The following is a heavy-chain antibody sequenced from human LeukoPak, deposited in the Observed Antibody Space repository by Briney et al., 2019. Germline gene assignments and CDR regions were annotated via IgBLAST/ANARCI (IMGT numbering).Heavy chain of an antibody. V-gene: IGHV3-74*01. CDR3: VRDRDAYNFGW. CDR1: GFTFSPFW. Sequence: GGSLRLSCAASGFTFSPFWMHWVRQAPGKGLEWVSRIKGDGTSKNYADSVRGQFTITRDNTRNTLSLQMNSLRAEDTAVYFCVRDRDAYNFGWWGQGALVTVSS. D-gene: IGHD5-24*01. J-gene: IGHJ4*02. CDR2: IKGDGTSK.